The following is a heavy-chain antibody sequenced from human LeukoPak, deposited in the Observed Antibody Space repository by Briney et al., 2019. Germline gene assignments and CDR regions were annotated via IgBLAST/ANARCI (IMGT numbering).Heavy chain of an antibody. V-gene: IGHV3-11*01. CDR2: ISSSGSTI. CDR1: GFTFSDYY. CDR3: ARDIPGDILTGYFKTNWFDP. J-gene: IGHJ5*02. Sequence: GGSLRLSCAASGFTFSDYYMSWIRQAPGKGLEWVSYISSSGSTIYYADSVKGRFTISRDNAKNSLYLQMNSLRAEDTAVYYCARDIPGDILTGYFKTNWFDPWGQGTLVTVSS. D-gene: IGHD3-9*01.